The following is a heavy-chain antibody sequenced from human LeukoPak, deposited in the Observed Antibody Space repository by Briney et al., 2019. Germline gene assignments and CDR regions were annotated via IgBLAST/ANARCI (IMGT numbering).Heavy chain of an antibody. CDR3: ARFHLAVAAIFDY. V-gene: IGHV1-2*02. CDR2: INPNSGGT. J-gene: IGHJ4*02. Sequence: ASVKVSCKASGYTFTGYYMHWVRQAPGQGLEWMGWINPNSGGTNYAQKFQGRVTVTRDTSISTAYMELSRLRSDDTAVYYCARFHLAVAAIFDYWGQGTLVTVSS. D-gene: IGHD6-19*01. CDR1: GYTFTGYY.